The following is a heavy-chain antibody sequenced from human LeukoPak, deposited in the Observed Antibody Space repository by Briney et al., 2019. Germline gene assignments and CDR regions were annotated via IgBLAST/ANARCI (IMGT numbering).Heavy chain of an antibody. CDR3: VSDYGDYSTPYYFDY. CDR2: IRSKANSYAT. V-gene: IGHV3-73*01. Sequence: GGSLRLSCAASGFTFSGSAMHWVRQASGKGLEWVGRIRSKANSYATAYAASVKGRFTISRDDSKNTAYPQMNSLRAEDTAVYYCVSDYGDYSTPYYFDYWGQGTLVTVSS. D-gene: IGHD4-17*01. CDR1: GFTFSGSA. J-gene: IGHJ4*02.